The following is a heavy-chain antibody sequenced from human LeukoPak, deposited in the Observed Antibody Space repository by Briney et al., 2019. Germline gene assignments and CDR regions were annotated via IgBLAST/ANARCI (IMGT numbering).Heavy chain of an antibody. D-gene: IGHD6-19*01. CDR1: GFGFSNFW. V-gene: IGHV3-7*01. J-gene: IGHJ6*03. CDR3: AKDPQALYSSGWYADYYYYMDV. Sequence: GGSLRLSCAASGFGFSNFWMSWVRQAPGKGPEWVANIKEDGSLKNYVASVEGRFTVSRDNAKNTLYLQMNSLRAEDTAVYYCAKDPQALYSSGWYADYYYYMDVWGKGTTVTISS. CDR2: IKEDGSLK.